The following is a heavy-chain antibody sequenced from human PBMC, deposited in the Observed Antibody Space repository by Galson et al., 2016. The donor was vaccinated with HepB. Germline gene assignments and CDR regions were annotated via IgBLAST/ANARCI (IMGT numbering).Heavy chain of an antibody. Sequence: SLRLSCAASGFTFDNFAMSWVRQAPGRGLGSVSAVSASGSGTYYADSVKGRFTISRDNSKDTLYVQMTSLRAEDTAVYYCAKALRHWMGHHDACDLWGQGTLVTVSP. D-gene: IGHD1-1*01. J-gene: IGHJ3*01. V-gene: IGHV3-23*01. CDR1: GFTFDNFA. CDR2: VSASGSGT. CDR3: AKALRHWMGHHDACDL.